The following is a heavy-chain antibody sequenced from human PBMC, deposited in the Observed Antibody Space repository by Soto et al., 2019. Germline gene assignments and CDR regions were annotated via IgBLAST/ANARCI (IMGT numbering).Heavy chain of an antibody. CDR3: ARGGYDYVWGSYQGYYFDY. D-gene: IGHD3-16*02. V-gene: IGHV3-30-3*01. J-gene: IGHJ4*02. CDR1: GFTFSSYA. Sequence: SLRLSCAASGFTFSSYAMHWVRQAPGKGLEWVAVISYDGSNKYYADSVKGRFTISRDNSKNTLYLQMNSLRAEDTAVYYCARGGYDYVWGSYQGYYFDYWGQGTLVTVS. CDR2: ISYDGSNK.